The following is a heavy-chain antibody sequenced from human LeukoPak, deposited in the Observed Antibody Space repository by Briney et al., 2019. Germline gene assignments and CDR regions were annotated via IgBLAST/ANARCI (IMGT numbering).Heavy chain of an antibody. CDR1: GFTFSDYY. J-gene: IGHJ4*02. CDR2: ISSSGSTI. V-gene: IGHV3-11*01. CDR3: ARYYAGSDYYSKNFDF. D-gene: IGHD3-22*01. Sequence: GGSLRLSCAASGFTFSDYYMSWIRQTPGKGLEWVSYISSSGSTIYYADSVKGRFTTSRDNAKNSLYLQMNSLGAEDTAVYYYARYYAGSDYYSKNFDFWGQGTLVTVSS.